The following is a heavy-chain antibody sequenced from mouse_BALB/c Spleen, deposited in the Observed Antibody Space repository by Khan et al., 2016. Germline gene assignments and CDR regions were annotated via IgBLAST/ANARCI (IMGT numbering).Heavy chain of an antibody. J-gene: IGHJ3*01. D-gene: IGHD2-4*01. V-gene: IGHV14-3*02. Sequence: VQLQQSGAELVKPGASVKLSCTASGFNIKDTYMHWVKQRPEQGLEWIGRIDPANGNTTYDPKFQGKATITADTSSNPAYLQLSSLSSEDTAVDYGASSAYDYDVGLACWGQGTLVTVSA. CDR1: GFNIKDTY. CDR3: ASSAYDYDVGLAC. CDR2: IDPANGNT.